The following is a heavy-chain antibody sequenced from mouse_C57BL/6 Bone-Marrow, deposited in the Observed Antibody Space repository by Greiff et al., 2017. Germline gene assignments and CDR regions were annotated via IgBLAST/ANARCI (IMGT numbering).Heavy chain of an antibody. V-gene: IGHV1-55*01. D-gene: IGHD1-1*01. Sequence: QVQLQQPGAELVKPGASVKMSCKASGYTFTSYWITWVKQRPGQGLGWIGDIYPGSGSTTYNEKFKSKATLTVDTSSSTAYMQLSSLTSEDSAVYYCARRYYGSSYVYWYFDVWGTGTTVTVSS. CDR3: ARRYYGSSYVYWYFDV. J-gene: IGHJ1*03. CDR1: GYTFTSYW. CDR2: IYPGSGST.